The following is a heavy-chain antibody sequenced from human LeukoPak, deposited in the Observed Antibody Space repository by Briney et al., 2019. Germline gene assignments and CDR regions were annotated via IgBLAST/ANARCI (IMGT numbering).Heavy chain of an antibody. Sequence: PGGSLRLSCAASGFTFSSYAMHWVRQAPGKGLEWVAVISYDGSNKYYADSVKGRFTISRDNSKNALYLQMNSLRAEDTAVYYCARGLRGGFDYWGQGTLVTVSS. CDR2: ISYDGSNK. J-gene: IGHJ4*02. CDR3: ARGLRGGFDY. CDR1: GFTFSSYA. D-gene: IGHD5/OR15-5a*01. V-gene: IGHV3-30-3*01.